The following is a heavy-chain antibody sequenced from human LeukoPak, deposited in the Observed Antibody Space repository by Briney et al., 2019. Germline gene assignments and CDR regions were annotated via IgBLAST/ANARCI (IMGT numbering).Heavy chain of an antibody. D-gene: IGHD2-15*01. J-gene: IGHJ4*02. CDR1: GGSFSGYY. Sequence: PSGTPSLTSGDYGGSFSGYYWSRIRQPPRKRREWSGEINHSGNTNYNPSLTSRVAISVDTCKNQFSLKLSSVTAADAAVYYCATTNLGYCSGGSCLRGYFDYWGQGTLVTVSS. CDR3: ATTNLGYCSGGSCLRGYFDY. CDR2: INHSGNT. V-gene: IGHV4-34*01.